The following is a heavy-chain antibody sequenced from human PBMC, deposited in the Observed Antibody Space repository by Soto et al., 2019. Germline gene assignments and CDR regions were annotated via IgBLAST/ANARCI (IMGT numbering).Heavy chain of an antibody. CDR1: GGSLSSGDYF. D-gene: IGHD1-26*01. CDR2: IYHRGST. J-gene: IGHJ3*02. V-gene: IGHV4-31*03. Sequence: SETLSLTCTVSGGSLSSGDYFWTWVRQHPGKGLEWIGYIYHRGSTYSNPSLESRVSISVDTSKNQFSLRLRSVTAADTAVYYCARKLAGGNRNFAFDIWGQGTMVTVS. CDR3: ARKLAGGNRNFAFDI.